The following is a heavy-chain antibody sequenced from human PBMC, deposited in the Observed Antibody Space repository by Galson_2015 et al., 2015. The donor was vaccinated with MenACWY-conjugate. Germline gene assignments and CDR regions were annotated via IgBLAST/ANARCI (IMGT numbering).Heavy chain of an antibody. CDR3: TRDPGIQLWYFDY. D-gene: IGHD5-18*01. J-gene: IGHJ4*02. CDR2: IKQDGRTK. Sequence: SLRLSCAASGFPFSSYWMNWVRQAPGKGLEWVANIKQDGRTKSYAGSVKGRFTISRDNAKNSVYLQMNSLSADDTAVYYCTRDPGIQLWYFDYWGQGTLVTVSS. CDR1: GFPFSSYW. V-gene: IGHV3-7*03.